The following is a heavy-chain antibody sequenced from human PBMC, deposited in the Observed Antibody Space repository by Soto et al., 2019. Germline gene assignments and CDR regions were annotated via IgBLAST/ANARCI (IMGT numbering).Heavy chain of an antibody. J-gene: IGHJ4*02. D-gene: IGHD1-1*01. CDR2: IDPSAGST. CDR1: GYTFTRYY. CDR3: ARSPVPTGTTLYYFDY. V-gene: IGHV1-46*01. Sequence: QLQLVQSGADVKKPGASVKVSCKASGYTFTRYYMHWVRQAPGQGLGGMGVIDPSAGSTTWAQRFKGRIAMTRDTSTSTVYMELSSLSSEDTAVYYCARSPVPTGTTLYYFDYWGQGTLVTVSS.